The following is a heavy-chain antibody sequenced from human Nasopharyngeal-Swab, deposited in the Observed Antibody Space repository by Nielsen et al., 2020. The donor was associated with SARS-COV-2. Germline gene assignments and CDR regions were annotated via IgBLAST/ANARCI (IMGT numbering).Heavy chain of an antibody. CDR3: AAGRWYRGGNDAFDL. CDR1: GFSLSNYG. V-gene: IGHV3-30*03. D-gene: IGHD4-23*01. J-gene: IGHJ3*01. CDR2: VSSDGSTA. Sequence: AGSLSLSCAASGFSLSNYGMQWVRQAPGKGLEWVGVVSSDGSTAWYADSLQGRFALSRDNSKNTVDLQMNSLRAEDTAVYYCAAGRWYRGGNDAFDLWGQGTMVTVSS.